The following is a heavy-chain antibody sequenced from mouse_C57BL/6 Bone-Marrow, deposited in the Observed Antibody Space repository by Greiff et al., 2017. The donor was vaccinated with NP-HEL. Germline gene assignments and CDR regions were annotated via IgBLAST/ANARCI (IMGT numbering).Heavy chain of an antibody. J-gene: IGHJ2*01. V-gene: IGHV1-81*01. Sequence: QVQLQQSGAELARPGASVKLSCKASGYTFTSYGISWVKQRTGQGLEWIGEIYPRSGNTYYNEKFKGKATLTADKSSSTAYMELRSLTSEDSAVYFCARGAYSMWYWGQGTTLTVSS. CDR1: GYTFTSYG. CDR3: ARGAYSMWY. CDR2: IYPRSGNT. D-gene: IGHD2-10*01.